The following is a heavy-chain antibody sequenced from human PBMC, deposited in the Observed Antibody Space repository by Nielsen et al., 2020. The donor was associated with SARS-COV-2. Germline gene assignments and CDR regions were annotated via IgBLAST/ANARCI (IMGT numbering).Heavy chain of an antibody. CDR3: ARVRWELLGGAFDI. CDR2: IYYSGST. Sequence: WIRQPPGKGLEWIGYIYYSGSTNYNPSLKSRVTISVDTSKNQFSLKLSSATAADTAVYYCARVRWELLGGAFDIWGQGTMVTVSS. D-gene: IGHD1-26*01. V-gene: IGHV4-59*01. J-gene: IGHJ3*02.